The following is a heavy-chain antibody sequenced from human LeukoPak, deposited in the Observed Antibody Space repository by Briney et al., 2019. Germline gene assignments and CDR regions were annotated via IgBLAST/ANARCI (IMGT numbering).Heavy chain of an antibody. CDR3: VRGGIRVSGIDAFDI. V-gene: IGHV3-33*01. Sequence: PGGSLRLSCAASGFTFSSYGMHWVRQAPGKGLEWVAVIWYDGSNKYYADSVKGRFTISRENARNSLYLQINSLRDGDTAVYYCVRGGIRVSGIDAFDIWGQGTVVTVSS. J-gene: IGHJ3*02. CDR1: GFTFSSYG. D-gene: IGHD5/OR15-5a*01. CDR2: IWYDGSNK.